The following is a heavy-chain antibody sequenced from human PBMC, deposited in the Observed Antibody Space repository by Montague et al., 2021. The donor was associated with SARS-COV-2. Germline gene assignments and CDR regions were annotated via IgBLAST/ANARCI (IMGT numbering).Heavy chain of an antibody. V-gene: IGHV4-31*03. Sequence: TLSLTCTVSGGSISSGGYYWSWIRQHPGKGLEWIGYIYYSGSTYYNPSLKSRVTISVDTSKNQFSLKLNSVTAADTAVYYCARDTGISGAFDIWGQGTMVTVSP. CDR3: ARDTGISGAFDI. D-gene: IGHD2-15*01. J-gene: IGHJ3*02. CDR2: IYYSGST. CDR1: GGSISSGGYY.